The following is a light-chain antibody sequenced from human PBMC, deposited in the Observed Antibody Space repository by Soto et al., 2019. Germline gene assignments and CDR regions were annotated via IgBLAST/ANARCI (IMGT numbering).Light chain of an antibody. V-gene: IGKV1-5*01. CDR3: QQYNSPWT. CDR1: QSISSW. J-gene: IGKJ2*02. Sequence: DIPMTQSPSTLSASVGDRVTITCRASQSISSWLAWYQQKPGKAPKLLIYDASSLESGVPSRFSGSGSGTEFTLTISSLQPDDFATDYCQQYNSPWTFGQGTKLEIK. CDR2: DAS.